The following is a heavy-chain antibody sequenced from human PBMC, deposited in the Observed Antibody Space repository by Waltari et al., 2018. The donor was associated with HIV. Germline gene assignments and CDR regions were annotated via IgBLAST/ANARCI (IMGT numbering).Heavy chain of an antibody. CDR3: TGHVEHREDSQTEY. D-gene: IGHD1-26*01. CDR2: IKSKANSFAT. J-gene: IGHJ4*02. V-gene: IGHV3-73*01. Sequence: EVRLVESGGGLVQSWVSIIPPCSSLASRLRAPARPWVCQASGKVLEWIGLIKSKANSFATRYDASVKGRFAVSRDDSKNTAYLQMDSLKTEDTAIYYCTGHVEHREDSQTEYWGQGTLVTVSS. CDR1: ASRLRAPA.